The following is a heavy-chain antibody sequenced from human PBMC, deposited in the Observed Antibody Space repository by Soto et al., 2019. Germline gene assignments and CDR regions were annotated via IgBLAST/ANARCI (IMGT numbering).Heavy chain of an antibody. CDR1: GFTFSIYA. V-gene: IGHV3-64D*06. CDR2: ISTNGGST. CDR3: VKGEYYYDSSGYYPFDY. D-gene: IGHD3-22*01. J-gene: IGHJ4*02. Sequence: PGGSLRLSCSASGFTFSIYAVHWVRQAPGKGLEYVSSISTNGGSTDYADSMKGRFTISRDNSKNTVYLQMSSLRVEDTAVYYCVKGEYYYDSSGYYPFDYWGQGTLVTVSS.